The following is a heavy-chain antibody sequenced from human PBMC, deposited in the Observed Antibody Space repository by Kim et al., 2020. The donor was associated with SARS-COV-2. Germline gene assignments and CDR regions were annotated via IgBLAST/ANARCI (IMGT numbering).Heavy chain of an antibody. D-gene: IGHD2-15*01. CDR3: TRAVEMATDY. J-gene: IGHJ4*02. V-gene: IGHV3-49*02. CDR2: KT. Sequence: KTEYAASVKGRFTISRDDSKSIAYLQMNSLKTEDTAVYYCTRAVEMATDYWGQGTLVTVSS.